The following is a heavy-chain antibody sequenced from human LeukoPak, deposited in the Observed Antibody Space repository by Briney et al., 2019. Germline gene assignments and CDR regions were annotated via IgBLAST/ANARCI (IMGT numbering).Heavy chain of an antibody. J-gene: IGHJ4*02. CDR3: ARRIAAHTSFDY. CDR2: ISAYNGNT. CDR1: GYTFTSYG. Sequence: ASVKVSCRASGYTFTSYGISWVRQAPGQGLEWMGWISAYNGNTNYAQKLQGRVTMTTDTSTSTAYMELRSLRSDDTAVYYCARRIAAHTSFDYWGQGTLVTVSS. V-gene: IGHV1-18*01. D-gene: IGHD6-6*01.